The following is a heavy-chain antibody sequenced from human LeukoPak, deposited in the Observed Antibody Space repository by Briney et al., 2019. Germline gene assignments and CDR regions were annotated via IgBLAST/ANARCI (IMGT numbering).Heavy chain of an antibody. CDR2: INPNSGGT. Sequence: ASVKVSCKASGYTFTGYYMHWVRQAPGQGLEWMGWINPNSGGTNYAQTFQGRVTMTRDTSISTAYMELSRLRSDDTAVYYCARGLRRAAAGTNNWFDPWGQGTLVTVSS. CDR3: ARGLRRAAAGTNNWFDP. J-gene: IGHJ5*02. D-gene: IGHD6-13*01. CDR1: GYTFTGYY. V-gene: IGHV1-2*02.